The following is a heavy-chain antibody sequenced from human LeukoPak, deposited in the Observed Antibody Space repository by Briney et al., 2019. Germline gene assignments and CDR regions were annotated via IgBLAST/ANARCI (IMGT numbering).Heavy chain of an antibody. D-gene: IGHD3-22*01. J-gene: IGHJ4*02. CDR1: GGSISSGGYY. CDR3: ARRTYDSSGYXGED. CDR2: IYYSGST. V-gene: IGHV4-31*03. Sequence: SQTLSLTCTVSGGSISSGGYYWSWIRQHPGKGLEWIGYIYYSGSTYYNPSLKSRVTISVDTSKNQFSLKLSSVTAADTAVYYCARRTYDSSGYXGEDWGQGTLVTVS.